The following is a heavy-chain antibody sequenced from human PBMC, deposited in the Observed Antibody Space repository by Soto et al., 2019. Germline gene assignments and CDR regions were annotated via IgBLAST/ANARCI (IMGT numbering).Heavy chain of an antibody. J-gene: IGHJ6*02. CDR2: ISYDGSNK. D-gene: IGHD6-13*01. CDR1: GFNFSSYG. V-gene: IGHV3-30*18. CDR3: AKDRAAAGTGDDYYYGMDV. Sequence: QVQLVESGGGVVQPGRSLRLSCAASGFNFSSYGMHWVRQAPGKGLEWVAVISYDGSNKYYADSVKGRFTISRDNSKNTLYLQMNSLRAEDTAVYYCAKDRAAAGTGDDYYYGMDVWGQGTTVTVSS.